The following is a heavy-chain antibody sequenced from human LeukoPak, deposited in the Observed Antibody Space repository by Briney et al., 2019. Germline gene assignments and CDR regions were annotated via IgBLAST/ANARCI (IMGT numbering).Heavy chain of an antibody. CDR2: IYYSGST. J-gene: IGHJ5*02. CDR3: ARGTLRYWFDP. CDR1: GGSTSSYY. Sequence: SETLSLTCTVSGGSTSSYYWSWIRQPPGKGLEWIAYIYYSGSTNYNPSLKSRVTISVDTSKNQFSLKLSSVTAADTAVYYCARGTLRYWFDPWGQGTLVTVSS. V-gene: IGHV4-59*01.